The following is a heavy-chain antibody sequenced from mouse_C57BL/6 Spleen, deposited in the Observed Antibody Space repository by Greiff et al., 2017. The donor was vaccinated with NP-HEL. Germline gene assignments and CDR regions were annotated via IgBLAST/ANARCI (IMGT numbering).Heavy chain of an antibody. Sequence: EVQVVESGGGLVQPGGSLKLSCAASGFTFSDYYMYWVRQTPEKRLEWVAYISNGGGSTYYPDTVKGRFTISRDNAKNTLYLQMSRLKSEDTAMYYCARVGSSSWYFDVWGTGTTVTVSS. J-gene: IGHJ1*03. CDR3: ARVGSSSWYFDV. V-gene: IGHV5-12*01. CDR1: GFTFSDYY. D-gene: IGHD1-1*01. CDR2: ISNGGGST.